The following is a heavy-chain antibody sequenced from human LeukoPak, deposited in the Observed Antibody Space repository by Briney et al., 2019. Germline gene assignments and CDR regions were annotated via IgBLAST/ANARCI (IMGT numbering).Heavy chain of an antibody. CDR3: AKDQGYYYDSSGCYYDY. CDR1: GFTFNKAW. V-gene: IGHV3-23*01. CDR2: ISGSGGST. D-gene: IGHD3-22*01. J-gene: IGHJ4*01. Sequence: GSLRLSCAASGFTFNKAWMSWVRQAPGKGLEWVSAISGSGGSTYYADSVKGRFTISRDNSKNTLYLQMNTLRAEDTALYYCAKDQGYYYDSSGCYYDYWGHGTLVTVSS.